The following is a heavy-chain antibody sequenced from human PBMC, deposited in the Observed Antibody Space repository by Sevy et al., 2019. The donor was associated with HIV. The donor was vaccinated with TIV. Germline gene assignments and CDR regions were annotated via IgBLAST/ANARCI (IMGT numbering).Heavy chain of an antibody. V-gene: IGHV1-2*06. Sequence: ASVKVSCKASGYNFYIHWVRQAPGQGLQWMGRVTPTNGATDYAQKFQGRVAMTMDTPITTAYMELSGLKSDDTAIYYCAGQSLGWYNWFDPWGQGTLVTVSS. D-gene: IGHD6-19*01. CDR2: VTPTNGAT. CDR1: GYNFY. CDR3: AGQSLGWYNWFDP. J-gene: IGHJ5*02.